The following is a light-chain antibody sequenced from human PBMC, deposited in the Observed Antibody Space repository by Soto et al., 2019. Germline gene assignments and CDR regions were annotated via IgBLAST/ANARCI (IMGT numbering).Light chain of an antibody. CDR3: DSYTSSRAYV. V-gene: IGLV1-51*01. CDR2: DNS. Sequence: QSALTQPPSVSVAPGQKIIISCSGSSSNLGTYYVSWYHQLPGTAPKVLIYDNSRRPSGIPDRFSGSKSGNTASLTISGLQAEDEADYYCDSYTSSRAYVFGIGTKVTVL. J-gene: IGLJ1*01. CDR1: SSNLGTYY.